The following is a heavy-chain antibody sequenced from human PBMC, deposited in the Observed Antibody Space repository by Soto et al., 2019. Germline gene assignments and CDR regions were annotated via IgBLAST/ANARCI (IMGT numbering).Heavy chain of an antibody. CDR3: ATLYYYDSSGYYPVDFDY. Sequence: QVQLVQSGAEVKKPGSSVKVSCKASGGTFSSYAISWVRQAPGQGLEWMGGIIPIFGTANYAQKFRGRVTITADESTSTAYMELRSLRSEDTAVYYCATLYYYDSSGYYPVDFDYWGQGTLVTVSS. CDR1: GGTFSSYA. D-gene: IGHD3-22*01. J-gene: IGHJ4*02. V-gene: IGHV1-69*12. CDR2: IIPIFGTA.